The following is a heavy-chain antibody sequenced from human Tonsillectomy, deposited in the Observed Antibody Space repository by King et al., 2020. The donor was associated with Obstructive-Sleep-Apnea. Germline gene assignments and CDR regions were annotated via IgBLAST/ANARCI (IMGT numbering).Heavy chain of an antibody. D-gene: IGHD3-3*01. J-gene: IGHJ4*02. CDR1: GYSFTSYW. Sequence: QLVQSGAEVKKPGESLKISCKGSGYSFTSYWIGWVRQMPGKGLEWMGIIYPGDSDTRYSPSFQGQVTISADKSINTAYLQWSSLKASDTAMYYCAGQDARYYNFWSGYSSPDYWGQGTLVTVSS. CDR3: AGQDARYYNFWSGYSSPDY. V-gene: IGHV5-51*01. CDR2: IYPGDSDT.